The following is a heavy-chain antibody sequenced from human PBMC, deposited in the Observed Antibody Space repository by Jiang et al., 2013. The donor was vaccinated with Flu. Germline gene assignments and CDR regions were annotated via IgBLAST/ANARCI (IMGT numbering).Heavy chain of an antibody. CDR2: ISSSSSTI. CDR1: GFTFSSYS. Sequence: QLLESGGGLVQPGGSLRLSCAASGFTFSSYSMNWVRQAPGKGLEWVSYISSSSSTIYYADSVKGRFTISRDNAKNSLYLQMNSLRDEDTAVYYCARDRNPTMVPYFDYWGQGTLVTVSS. V-gene: IGHV3-48*02. CDR3: ARDRNPTMVPYFDY. D-gene: IGHD4/OR15-4a*01. J-gene: IGHJ4*02.